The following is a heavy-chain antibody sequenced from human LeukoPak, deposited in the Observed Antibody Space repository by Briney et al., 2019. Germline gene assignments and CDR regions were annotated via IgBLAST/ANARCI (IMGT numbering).Heavy chain of an antibody. CDR1: GGSLSSYY. J-gene: IGHJ5*02. CDR2: IYFSGSI. CDR3: ARAVSPMAPLPFDP. D-gene: IGHD3-10*01. Sequence: SETLSLTCTVSGGSLSSYYWSWIRQPPGPGLEWIAYIYFSGSINYNPSLKSRVTISVDMSKNQSSLKLTSVTAADTAVYYCARAVSPMAPLPFDPWGQGTLVTVSS. V-gene: IGHV4-59*01.